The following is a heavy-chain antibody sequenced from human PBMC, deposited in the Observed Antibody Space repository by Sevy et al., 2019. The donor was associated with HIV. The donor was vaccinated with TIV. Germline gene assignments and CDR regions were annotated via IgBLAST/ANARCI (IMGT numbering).Heavy chain of an antibody. CDR2: FRGSGDAF. D-gene: IGHD3-10*01. Sequence: GGSLRLSCSASGFIFSNYAMSWVRRAPGKGLEWVSSFRGSGDAFYYSDSVKGRFTIYRDDSNNTLYLHLRSLRAEDTALYYCGKYFYGSGNYAFDNWGQGTLVTVSS. CDR1: GFIFSNYA. V-gene: IGHV3-23*01. J-gene: IGHJ4*02. CDR3: GKYFYGSGNYAFDN.